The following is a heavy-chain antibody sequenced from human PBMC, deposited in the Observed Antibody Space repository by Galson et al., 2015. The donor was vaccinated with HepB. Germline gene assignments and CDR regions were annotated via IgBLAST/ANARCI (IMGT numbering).Heavy chain of an antibody. Sequence: SLRLSCAVSGFTFSSYWMSWVRQAPGKGLEWVANIKQDGSEEYYVDSVKGRFTISRDNAKNSLYLQMNSLRAEDTAVYYCARDGDIVVVVHIFDYWGQGTLVTVSS. CDR2: IKQDGSEE. CDR1: GFTFSSYW. D-gene: IGHD2-15*01. J-gene: IGHJ4*02. V-gene: IGHV3-7*03. CDR3: ARDGDIVVVVHIFDY.